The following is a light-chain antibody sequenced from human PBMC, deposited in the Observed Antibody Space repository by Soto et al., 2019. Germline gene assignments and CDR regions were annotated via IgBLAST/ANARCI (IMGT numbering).Light chain of an antibody. CDR2: LGS. Sequence: DIVMTQSPLSLPVTPGEPASISCRSCESLLNSNVSNYLDRYLQKPGQSPQLLIYLGSNRASGVPDRYSGSGTGTDFTLKISRVEAEVVVVYYCMQALQIPLTFGGVTKVDIK. CDR3: MQALQIPLT. V-gene: IGKV2-28*01. J-gene: IGKJ4*01. CDR1: ESLLNSNVSNY.